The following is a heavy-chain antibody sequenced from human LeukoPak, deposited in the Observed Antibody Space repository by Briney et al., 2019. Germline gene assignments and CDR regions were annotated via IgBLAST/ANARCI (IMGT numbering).Heavy chain of an antibody. CDR1: GYTFTSYG. Sequence: ASVKVSCKASGYTFTSYGISWVRQAPGQGLEWMGCISAYNGNTNYAQKLQGRVTMTTDTSTSTAYMELRSLRSDGTAVYYCARHQYLDGITGTTAFDPWGQGTLVTVSS. V-gene: IGHV1-18*01. D-gene: IGHD1-7*01. CDR3: ARHQYLDGITGTTAFDP. CDR2: ISAYNGNT. J-gene: IGHJ5*02.